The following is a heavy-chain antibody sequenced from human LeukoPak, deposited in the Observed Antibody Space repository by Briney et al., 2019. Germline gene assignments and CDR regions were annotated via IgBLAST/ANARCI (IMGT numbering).Heavy chain of an antibody. V-gene: IGHV4-59*12. CDR3: ARTWIRGPPRY. D-gene: IGHD5-18*01. CDR1: GGSISSYY. Sequence: SETLSLTCTVSGGSISSYYWSWIRQPPGKGLEWIGYIYYSGSTNYNPSLKSRVTISVDTSKNQFSLKLSSVTAADTAVYYCARTWIRGPPRYWGQGTLVTVSS. CDR2: IYYSGST. J-gene: IGHJ4*02.